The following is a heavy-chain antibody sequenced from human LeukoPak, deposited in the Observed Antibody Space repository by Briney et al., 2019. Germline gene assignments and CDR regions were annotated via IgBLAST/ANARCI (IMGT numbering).Heavy chain of an antibody. CDR3: ARRLDSYSFDY. J-gene: IGHJ4*02. V-gene: IGHV4-38-2*01. CDR1: GYSISSGYY. D-gene: IGHD2-21*02. CDR2: MYHSGST. Sequence: SETVSLTCAVSGYSISSGYYWGWIRQPPGKGLEWIGSMYHSGSTYYNPSLKSRVTISVDTSKNQFSLKLSSVTAADTAVYYCARRLDSYSFDYWGQGTLVTVSS.